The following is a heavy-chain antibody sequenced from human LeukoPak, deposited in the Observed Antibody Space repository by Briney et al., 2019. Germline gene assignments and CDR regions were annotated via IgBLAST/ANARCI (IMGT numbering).Heavy chain of an antibody. J-gene: IGHJ4*02. D-gene: IGHD3-22*01. CDR2: ISYDGSNK. V-gene: IGHV3-30-3*01. CDR3: ARDHDDSSGYYGWGSEPYFDY. CDR1: GFTFSSYA. Sequence: GGSLRLSCAASGFTFSSYAMHWVRQAPGKGLEWVAVISYDGSNKYYADSVKGRFTISRDNSKNTLYLQMNSLRAEDTAVYYCARDHDDSSGYYGWGSEPYFDYWGQGTLVTVSS.